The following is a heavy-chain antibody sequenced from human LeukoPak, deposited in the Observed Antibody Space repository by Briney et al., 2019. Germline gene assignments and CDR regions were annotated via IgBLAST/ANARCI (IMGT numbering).Heavy chain of an antibody. CDR3: ARVLHSYGIRKGADAFDI. CDR1: GFTFSSYG. Sequence: PGGSLRLSCAASGFTFSSYGMNWVRQAPGKGLEWVAVIWYGESNKYYADSVKGRFTISRDNSKNTLYLQMNSLRAEDTAVYYCARVLHSYGIRKGADAFDIWGQGTMVTVSS. V-gene: IGHV3-33*08. J-gene: IGHJ3*02. CDR2: IWYGESNK. D-gene: IGHD5-18*01.